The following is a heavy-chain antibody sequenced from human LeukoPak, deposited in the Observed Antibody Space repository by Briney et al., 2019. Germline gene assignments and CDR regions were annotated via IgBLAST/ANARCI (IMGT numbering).Heavy chain of an antibody. Sequence: GGSLRLSCAASGFSFDSYGLNWVRQTPGKGLEWVSSISSSSDYIYYGDSVRGRFTISRDNAKNSLYLQMNSLRAEDTAVYYCARDLTPRYSGSLGYWGQGTLVTVSS. CDR1: GFSFDSYG. CDR2: ISSSSDYI. D-gene: IGHD1-26*01. J-gene: IGHJ4*02. V-gene: IGHV3-21*01. CDR3: ARDLTPRYSGSLGY.